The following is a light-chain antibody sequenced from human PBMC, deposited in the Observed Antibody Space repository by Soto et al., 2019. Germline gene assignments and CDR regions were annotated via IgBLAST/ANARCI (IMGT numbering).Light chain of an antibody. V-gene: IGKV3-15*01. CDR2: GAS. CDR1: QSVSDN. J-gene: IGKJ2*01. CDR3: QQYDYWPPYS. Sequence: EIVMTQSPATLSVSPGERAIVSCRASQSVSDNLAWYQQTPGRAPRLLSYGASIRSTGVPARFSGSGSGTEFTLTISSLQAEDFALYYCQQYDYWPPYSFGQGTK.